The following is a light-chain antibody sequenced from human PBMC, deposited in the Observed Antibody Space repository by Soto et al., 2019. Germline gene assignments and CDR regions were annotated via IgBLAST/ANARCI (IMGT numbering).Light chain of an antibody. CDR3: QQSFTVPIT. CDR2: SAS. CDR1: QSIAGY. Sequence: DIQMTQSPSSLSASVVDRVTITFRASQSIAGYLSWYQQKPGKAPKFLIYSASTLQRGVPSRFGGSGSGTDFTLTITGLQPEDFATYYCQQSFTVPITFGQGTRLENK. J-gene: IGKJ5*01. V-gene: IGKV1-39*01.